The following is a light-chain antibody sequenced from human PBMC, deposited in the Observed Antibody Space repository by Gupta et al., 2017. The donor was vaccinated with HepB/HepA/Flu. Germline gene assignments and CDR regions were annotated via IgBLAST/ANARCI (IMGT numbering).Light chain of an antibody. Sequence: QSFLTQPPSVSGAPGQRVTISCIGSNSNIGARYDVHWYKQIPGTAPKLLVYGDNYRPSGVPDRVSASRSGTSASLAITGLQAEDDADDYCQSYDSRMSFVFGGGTKLTVL. V-gene: IGLV1-40*01. CDR3: QSYDSRMSFV. J-gene: IGLJ2*01. CDR1: NSNIGARYD. CDR2: GDN.